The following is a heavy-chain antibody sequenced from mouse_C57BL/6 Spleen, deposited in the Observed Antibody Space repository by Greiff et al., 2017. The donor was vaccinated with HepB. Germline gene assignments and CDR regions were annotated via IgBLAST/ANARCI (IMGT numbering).Heavy chain of an antibody. CDR1: GYTFTSYW. V-gene: IGHV1-69*01. Sequence: QVQLQQSGAELVMPGASVKLSCKASGYTFTSYWMHWVKQRPGQGLEWIGEIDPSDSYTNYNQKFKGKSTLTVDKSSSTAYMQLSSLTSEDSAVYYCARGETGTGWFAYWGQGTLVTVSA. CDR3: ARGETGTGWFAY. J-gene: IGHJ3*01. CDR2: IDPSDSYT. D-gene: IGHD4-1*01.